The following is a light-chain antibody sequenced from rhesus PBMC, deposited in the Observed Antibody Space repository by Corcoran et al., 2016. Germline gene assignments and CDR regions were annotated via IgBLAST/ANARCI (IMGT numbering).Light chain of an antibody. V-gene: IGKV1-25*01. Sequence: DIQMTQSPSSLSASVGDRVTITCRASQGISNNLAWSQQKPWKVPKLLIQKASTLQSGIPSRFSGSGSGTDFTLTISSLQPEDFATYACQHGYGILCSFGQGTKVEIE. CDR1: QGISNN. J-gene: IGKJ2*01. CDR3: QHGYGILCS. CDR2: KAS.